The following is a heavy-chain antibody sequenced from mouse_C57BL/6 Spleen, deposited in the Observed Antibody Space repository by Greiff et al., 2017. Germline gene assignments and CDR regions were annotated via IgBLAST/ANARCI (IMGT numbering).Heavy chain of an antibody. Sequence: DVHLVESGGGLVQSGRSLRLSCATSGFTFSDFYMEWVRPAPGKGLEWIAASRNKANDYTTEYSASVKGRFIVSRDTSQSILYLQMNALRAEDTAIYYCARDDYYGSSYLAYWGQGTLVTVSA. CDR2: SRNKANDYTT. V-gene: IGHV7-1*01. CDR1: GFTFSDFY. CDR3: ARDDYYGSSYLAY. D-gene: IGHD1-1*01. J-gene: IGHJ3*01.